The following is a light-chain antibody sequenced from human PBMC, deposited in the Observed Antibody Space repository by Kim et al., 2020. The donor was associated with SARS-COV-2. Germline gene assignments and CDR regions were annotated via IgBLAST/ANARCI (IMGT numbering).Light chain of an antibody. CDR1: RSVSSNY. CDR2: GAS. J-gene: IGKJ1*01. Sequence: SPGERAALSCRASRSVSSNYLAWYQHKPGQAPRLLIYGASIRATGIPHRFSGSGSGTYFTLTISRLEPEDFGVYYCQQYSSSPRTFGQGTKVDIK. CDR3: QQYSSSPRT. V-gene: IGKV3-20*01.